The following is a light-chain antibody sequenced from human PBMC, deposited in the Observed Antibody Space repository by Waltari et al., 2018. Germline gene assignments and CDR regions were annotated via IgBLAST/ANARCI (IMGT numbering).Light chain of an antibody. Sequence: EIVLTQSPGTLSLSPGERATLSCRASESVRRDLAWYQHRPGQAPRLLIYDASSRAAGIPARFSGSGSGTDFSLTISRLGPEDFALYYCQHYRSLPVTFGQGTKVEIK. J-gene: IGKJ1*01. CDR1: ESVRRD. V-gene: IGKV3-20*01. CDR3: QHYRSLPVT. CDR2: DAS.